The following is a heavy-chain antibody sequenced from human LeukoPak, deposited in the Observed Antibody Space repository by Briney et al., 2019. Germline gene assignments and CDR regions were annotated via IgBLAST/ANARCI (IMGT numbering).Heavy chain of an antibody. Sequence: SETLSLTSIVSGGSTGIYYWSWIRQPPGKGLEWIGYIYHSGSTYYNPSLKSRVTISVDRSKNQFSLTLSSVTAADTAVYYCALSHQFWARPSWLDRRGQGTLVTVSS. D-gene: IGHD3-10*01. CDR2: IYHSGST. V-gene: IGHV4-59*04. CDR3: ALSHQFWARPSWLDR. J-gene: IGHJ5*02. CDR1: GGSTGIYY.